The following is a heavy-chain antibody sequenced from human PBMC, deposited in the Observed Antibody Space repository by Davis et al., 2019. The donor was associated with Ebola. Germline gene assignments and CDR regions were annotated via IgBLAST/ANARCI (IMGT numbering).Heavy chain of an antibody. J-gene: IGHJ4*02. V-gene: IGHV4-34*01. CDR1: GGSFSGYY. Sequence: MPSETLSPTCAVYGGSFSGYYWSWIRQLPGKGLEWIGEINHSGSTNYNPSLKSRVTISVDTSKNQFSLKLSSVTAADTAVYYCAREEGIQLWLTVDYWGQGTLVTVSS. CDR2: INHSGST. CDR3: AREEGIQLWLTVDY. D-gene: IGHD5-18*01.